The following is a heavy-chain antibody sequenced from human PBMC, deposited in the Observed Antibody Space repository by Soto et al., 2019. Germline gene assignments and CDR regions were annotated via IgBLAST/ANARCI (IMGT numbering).Heavy chain of an antibody. CDR1: GYTLTELS. D-gene: IGHD2-2*01. V-gene: IGHV1-24*01. CDR3: ATMDCSSTSCFSTYYYYGMGV. J-gene: IGHJ6*02. CDR2: FDPEDGET. Sequence: ASVKVSCKVSGYTLTELSMHWVRQAPGKGLEWMGGFDPEDGETIYAQKFQGRVTMTEDTSTDTAYMELSSLRSEDTAVYYCATMDCSSTSCFSTYYYYGMGVWGQGTTVTVSS.